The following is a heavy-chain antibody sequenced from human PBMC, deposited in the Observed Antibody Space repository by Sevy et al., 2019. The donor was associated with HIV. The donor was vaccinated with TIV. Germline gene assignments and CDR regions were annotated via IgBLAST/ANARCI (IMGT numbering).Heavy chain of an antibody. Sequence: GGSLRLSCVGSGFTFNKAWMSWVRQAPGKGLEWVGRSKSKTDGATRDLAAPVKGRIIISRDDSKNTLYLQISNLKIEDTGVYFCAAGVGASDFDYWGQGTLVTVSS. CDR3: AAGVGASDFDY. D-gene: IGHD1-26*01. J-gene: IGHJ4*02. CDR2: SKSKTDGATR. CDR1: GFTFNKAW. V-gene: IGHV3-15*05.